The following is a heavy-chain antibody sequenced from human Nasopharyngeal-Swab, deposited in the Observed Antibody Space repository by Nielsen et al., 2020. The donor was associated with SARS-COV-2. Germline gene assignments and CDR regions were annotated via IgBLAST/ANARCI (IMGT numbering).Heavy chain of an antibody. Sequence: GESLKISCAASGFTFSSYWMTWVRQAPGKGLEWVANIKTDGSEIYYVDSVKGRFTISRDNAKNSLYLQMSSLRAEDTAVYYCASFLRGQWLADNYYYYGMDVWGQGTTVTVSS. D-gene: IGHD6-19*01. CDR3: ASFLRGQWLADNYYYYGMDV. CDR1: GFTFSSYW. J-gene: IGHJ6*02. V-gene: IGHV3-7*01. CDR2: IKTDGSEI.